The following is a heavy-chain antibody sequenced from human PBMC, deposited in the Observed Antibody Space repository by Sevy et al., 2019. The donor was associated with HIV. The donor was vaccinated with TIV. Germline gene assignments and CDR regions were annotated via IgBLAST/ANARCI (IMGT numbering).Heavy chain of an antibody. J-gene: IGHJ1*01. CDR3: ARAPSGSQGPGQYFQH. Sequence: ASVKVSCKASGYSFTSYGITWVRQAPGQWLEWMGWISTLNTNYAQKLQGRVTLTTDTSTSTVYMELRSLRSDDTAVYYCARAPSGSQGPGQYFQHWGQGTLVTVSS. CDR1: GYSFTSYG. D-gene: IGHD1-26*01. V-gene: IGHV1-18*01. CDR2: ISTLNT.